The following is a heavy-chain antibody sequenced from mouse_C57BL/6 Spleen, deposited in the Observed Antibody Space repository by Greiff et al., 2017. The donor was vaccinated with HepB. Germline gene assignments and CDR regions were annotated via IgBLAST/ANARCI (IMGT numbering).Heavy chain of an antibody. CDR1: GYSITSGYY. Sequence: DVKLQESGPGLVKPSQSLSLSCSVSGYSITSGYYRNWIRQFPGNKLEWMGYISYDGSNNYNPSLKNRISFTRDTSKNQFLLKWNSVTAEDTATYYCARGGEYDRFAYWGQGTLVTVSA. J-gene: IGHJ3*01. CDR2: ISYDGSN. D-gene: IGHD2-4*01. CDR3: ARGGEYDRFAY. V-gene: IGHV3-6*01.